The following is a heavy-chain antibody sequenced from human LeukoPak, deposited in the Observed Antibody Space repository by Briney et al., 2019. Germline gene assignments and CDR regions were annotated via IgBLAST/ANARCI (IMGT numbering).Heavy chain of an antibody. CDR1: GVSISSYY. D-gene: IGHD2-2*01. J-gene: IGHJ6*03. V-gene: IGHV4-59*01. CDR3: ARESRCSSTSCQRGYYYYYYMDV. CDR2: IYYSGST. Sequence: PSETLSLTCTVSGVSISSYYWSWIRQPPGKGLEWIGYIYYSGSTNYNPSLKSRVTISVDTSKNQFSLKLSSVTAADTAVYYCARESRCSSTSCQRGYYYYYYMDVWGKGTTVTVSS.